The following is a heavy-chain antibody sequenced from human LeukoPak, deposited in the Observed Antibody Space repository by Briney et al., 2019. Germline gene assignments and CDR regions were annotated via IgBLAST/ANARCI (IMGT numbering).Heavy chain of an antibody. V-gene: IGHV3-21*01. CDR3: ARDASRGLVSDY. J-gene: IGHJ4*02. CDR1: GFTFNSYG. Sequence: GGSLRLSCAASGFTFNSYGMNWVRQAPGKGLEWVSSISSSGRNKFYADSVTSRFTISRDNAKNSLYLQMNSLRAEDTAVYYCARDASRGLVSDYWGQGTLVTVSS. D-gene: IGHD3-10*01. CDR2: ISSSGRNK.